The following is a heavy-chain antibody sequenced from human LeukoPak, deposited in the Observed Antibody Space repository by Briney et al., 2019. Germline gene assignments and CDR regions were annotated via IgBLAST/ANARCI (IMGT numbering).Heavy chain of an antibody. Sequence: PSETLSLTCAVYGGSFSGYHWSWIRQPPGKGLEWIGEINHSGSTNYNPSLKSRVTMSVDTSKNQFSLKLSSVTAADTAVYYCARGYGDFNWGQGTLVTVSS. J-gene: IGHJ4*02. CDR2: INHSGST. CDR3: ARGYGDFN. CDR1: GGSFSGYH. V-gene: IGHV4-34*01. D-gene: IGHD4-17*01.